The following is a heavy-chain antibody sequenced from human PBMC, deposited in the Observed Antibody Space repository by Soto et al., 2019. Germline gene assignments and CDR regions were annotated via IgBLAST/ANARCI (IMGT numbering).Heavy chain of an antibody. CDR2: INPNSGGT. J-gene: IGHJ6*02. D-gene: IGHD6-19*01. CDR1: GYTFTGYY. Sequence: ASVKVSCKASGYTFTGYYMHWVRQAPGQGLEWMGWINPNSGGTNYAQKFQGRVTMTRDTSISTAYMELSRLRSDDTAVYYWGRDIAVGGYYYYGMDVWGQGTTVTVSS. V-gene: IGHV1-2*02. CDR3: GRDIAVGGYYYYGMDV.